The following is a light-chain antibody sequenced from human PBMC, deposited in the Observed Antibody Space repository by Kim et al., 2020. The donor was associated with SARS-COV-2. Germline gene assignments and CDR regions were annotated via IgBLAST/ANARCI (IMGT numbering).Light chain of an antibody. CDR1: QIVSSN. Sequence: SVSPEERATLSGRASQIVSSNLAWYQQKPGQAPRLLIYGASTRATGIPARFSGSGSGTESTLTITSLQYEDFAVNYCQQYNNWWTFGEGTKVDIK. CDR3: QQYNNWWT. V-gene: IGKV3-15*01. CDR2: GAS. J-gene: IGKJ1*01.